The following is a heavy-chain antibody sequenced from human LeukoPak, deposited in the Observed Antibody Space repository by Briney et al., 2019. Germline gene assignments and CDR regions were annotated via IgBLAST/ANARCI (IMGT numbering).Heavy chain of an antibody. Sequence: SETLSLTCTVSGGSIRSNNYYWGWIRQPPGEGLEWIGSIYYSGSTYYNPSLKSRVTISVDTSKNQLSLKLSSVTAADTAVYYCARLWSGLRPPDYWGQGTLVTVSS. V-gene: IGHV4-39*01. J-gene: IGHJ4*02. CDR3: ARLWSGLRPPDY. D-gene: IGHD3-3*01. CDR2: IYYSGST. CDR1: GGSIRSNNYY.